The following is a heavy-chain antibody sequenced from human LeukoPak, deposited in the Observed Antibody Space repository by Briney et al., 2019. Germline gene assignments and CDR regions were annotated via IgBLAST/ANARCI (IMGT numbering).Heavy chain of an antibody. D-gene: IGHD6-25*01. J-gene: IGHJ5*02. CDR2: IKSDGSIT. CDR1: GFSINTYW. CDR3: AFAAFSPRPREP. V-gene: IGHV3-74*01. Sequence: GGSLRLSCAASGFSINTYWMHWVRQAPGKGLVWVSRIKSDGSITDYADSVKGRFTISRDNTKNTLYLQMNSLRAEDTAVYYCAFAAFSPRPREPWGPGTPVPVSS.